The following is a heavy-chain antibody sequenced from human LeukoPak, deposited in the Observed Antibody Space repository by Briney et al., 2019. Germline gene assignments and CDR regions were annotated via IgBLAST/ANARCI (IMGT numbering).Heavy chain of an antibody. Sequence: PGGSLRLSCAASGFTFSSYSMNWVRQAPGKGLEWVSSISSSSSYIYYADSVKGRFTISGDNAKNSLYLQMNSLRAEDTAVYYCARDLCSGGSCALGYWGQGTLVTVSS. CDR3: ARDLCSGGSCALGY. J-gene: IGHJ4*02. D-gene: IGHD2-15*01. CDR2: ISSSSSYI. CDR1: GFTFSSYS. V-gene: IGHV3-21*01.